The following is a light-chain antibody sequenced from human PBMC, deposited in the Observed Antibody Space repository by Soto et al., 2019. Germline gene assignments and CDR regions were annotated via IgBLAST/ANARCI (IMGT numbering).Light chain of an antibody. V-gene: IGLV2-23*02. Sequence: QRVPNQPAAGGGSHGQSINISCNGTSSDVGLYNLVSWYQQLPGKAPKLILYEVNERPSGISDRFSGSKSGNTASLTISGLQDEDEADYYCCSYVGSSILMFVGGTKVTVL. CDR3: CSYVGSSILM. CDR1: SSDVGLYNL. J-gene: IGLJ3*02. CDR2: EVN.